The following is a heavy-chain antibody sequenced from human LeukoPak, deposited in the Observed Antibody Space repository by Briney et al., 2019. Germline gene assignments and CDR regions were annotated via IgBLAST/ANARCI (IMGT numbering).Heavy chain of an antibody. J-gene: IGHJ4*02. CDR3: ARGGGYTWFDY. CDR1: GFTFSNAW. D-gene: IGHD6-13*01. CDR2: IKSKTDGGTT. Sequence: GGSLRLSCAASGFTFSNAWMSWVRQAPGKGLEWVGRIKSKTDGGTTDYAAPVKGRFTISRDDSKNTLYLQMNSLRAEDTAVYYCARGGGYTWFDYWGQGTLVTVSS. V-gene: IGHV3-15*01.